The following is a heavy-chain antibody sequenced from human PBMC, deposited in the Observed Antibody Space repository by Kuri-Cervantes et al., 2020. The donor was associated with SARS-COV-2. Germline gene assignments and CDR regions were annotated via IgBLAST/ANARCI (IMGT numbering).Heavy chain of an antibody. Sequence: SLKISCAASGFTFDVYAMHWVRQAPGKGLEWVSGISWNSGSIGYADSVKGRFTISRDNAKNSLYLQMNSLRAEDTAVYYCARASFDFWSGYYTGYYFDSWGQGALVTVSS. CDR2: ISWNSGSI. CDR1: GFTFDVYA. J-gene: IGHJ4*02. CDR3: ARASFDFWSGYYTGYYFDS. D-gene: IGHD3-3*01. V-gene: IGHV3-9*01.